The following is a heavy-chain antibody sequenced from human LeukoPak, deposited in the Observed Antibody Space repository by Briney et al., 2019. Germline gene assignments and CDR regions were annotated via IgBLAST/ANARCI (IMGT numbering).Heavy chain of an antibody. J-gene: IGHJ4*02. CDR2: IYSDNGK. Sequence: SGPTLVKPTETLTLTCTFSGFSLSNRGVGVGWIRQPPGNALESLALIYSDNGKRYSPSLKSRHTITKDTSKNPVVLTMTNMDPVDTATYYCAHRSDRKLLWFGELLSGTFDYWGQGTLVTVSS. CDR1: GFSLSNRGVG. D-gene: IGHD3-10*01. CDR3: AHRSDRKLLWFGELLSGTFDY. V-gene: IGHV2-5*02.